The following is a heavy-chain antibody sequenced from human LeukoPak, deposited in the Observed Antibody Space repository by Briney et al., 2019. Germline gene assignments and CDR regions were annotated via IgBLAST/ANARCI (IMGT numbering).Heavy chain of an antibody. V-gene: IGHV4-39*01. CDR2: IYYSGST. CDR1: GGSISSSSYY. CDR3: ARRYYDSSGYYYYYYMDV. Sequence: PSQTLSLTCTVSGGSISSSSYYWGWIRQPPGKGLEWIGSIYYSGSTYYNPSLKSRVTISVDTSKNQFSLKLSSVTAADTAVYYCARRYYDSSGYYYYYYMDVWGKGTTVTVSS. D-gene: IGHD3-22*01. J-gene: IGHJ6*03.